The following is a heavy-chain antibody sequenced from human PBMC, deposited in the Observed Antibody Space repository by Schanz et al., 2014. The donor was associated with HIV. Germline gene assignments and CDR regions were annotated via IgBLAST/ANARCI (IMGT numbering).Heavy chain of an antibody. V-gene: IGHV3-23*01. J-gene: IGHJ4*02. CDR3: AKVAIHSSGWLPFDY. D-gene: IGHD6-19*01. CDR1: GFTFYTYA. Sequence: EVQLLESGGGLVQPGKSLRLSCAASGFTFYTYAMTWVRQAPGKGLEWVSTISDSGDGTYYADSMKGRVTISRDNSKNTLYLQMNSLRAEDTAVYYCAKVAIHSSGWLPFDYWGQGTLVTVSS. CDR2: ISDSGDGT.